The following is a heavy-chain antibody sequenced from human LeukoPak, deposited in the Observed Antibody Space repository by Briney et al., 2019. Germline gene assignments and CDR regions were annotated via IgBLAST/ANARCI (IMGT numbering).Heavy chain of an antibody. D-gene: IGHD3-10*01. V-gene: IGHV3-9*01. CDR2: ISWNSGSI. CDR1: GFTFDDYA. CDR3: ARFSPMVRGEPITPGDYYYYGMDV. J-gene: IGHJ6*02. Sequence: PGGSLRLSCAASGFTFDDYAMHWVRQAPGKGLEWVSGISWNSGSIGYADSVKGRFTISRDNSKNSLYLQMNSLRAEDTAVYYCARFSPMVRGEPITPGDYYYYGMDVWGQGTTVTVSS.